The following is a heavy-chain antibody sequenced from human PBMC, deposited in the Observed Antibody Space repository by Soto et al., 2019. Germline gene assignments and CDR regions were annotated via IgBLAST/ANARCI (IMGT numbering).Heavy chain of an antibody. CDR3: ARESSGWSHSD. V-gene: IGHV1-18*01. CDR1: GYTFTSYG. J-gene: IGHJ4*02. Sequence: QVQLVQSGAEVKKPWASVKVSCNASGYTFTSYGISWVRQAPGQGIEWMGWISAYNGNTNYANKLQGRVTMTTDTSTSTAYLELRSLRSDDTAVYYCARESSGWSHSDWGQGTLVTVSS. CDR2: ISAYNGNT. D-gene: IGHD6-19*01.